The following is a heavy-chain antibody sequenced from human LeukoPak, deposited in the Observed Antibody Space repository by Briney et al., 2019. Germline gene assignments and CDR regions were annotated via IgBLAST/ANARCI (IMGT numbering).Heavy chain of an antibody. V-gene: IGHV4-59*01. CDR3: ARGGYGDYAYYFDY. D-gene: IGHD4-17*01. J-gene: IGHJ4*02. Sequence: SETLSLTCTVSGGSISSYYWSWIRQPPGKGLEWIGYIYYSGSTNYNPSLKSRVTMSVDTSKNQFSLKLSSVTAADTAVYYCARGGYGDYAYYFDYWGQGTLVTVSS. CDR1: GGSISSYY. CDR2: IYYSGST.